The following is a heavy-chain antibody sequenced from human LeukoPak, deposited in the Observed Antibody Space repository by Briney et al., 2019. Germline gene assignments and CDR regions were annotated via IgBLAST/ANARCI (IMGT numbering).Heavy chain of an antibody. CDR1: GYTFTSYG. CDR2: ISPNNGNT. CDR3: ARDHLYGEGDY. Sequence: ASVKVSCKASGYTFTSYGISWVRQAPGQGLEWMGWISPNNGNTNYAQKLQGRVTMTTDTSTSTAYMELSSLRSDDTAVYYCARDHLYGEGDYWGQGTLVTVSS. D-gene: IGHD4-17*01. J-gene: IGHJ4*02. V-gene: IGHV1-18*04.